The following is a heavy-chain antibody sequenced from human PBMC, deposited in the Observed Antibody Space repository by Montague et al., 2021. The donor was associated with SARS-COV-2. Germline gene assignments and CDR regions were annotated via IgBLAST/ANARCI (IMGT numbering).Heavy chain of an antibody. CDR1: GFSIGSGDY. CDR2: IYHSGTT. Sequence: SETLSLTCTVSGFSIGSGDYWGWIRQPPGKGLEWIGSIYHSGTTYYNPSLQSRLTMSIDTSTNQFSLRLTSVTAADTAVFFCVGEKAGGLRYVFDIWGQGTTVTVSS. J-gene: IGHJ3*02. V-gene: IGHV4-38-2*02. CDR3: VGEKAGGLRYVFDI.